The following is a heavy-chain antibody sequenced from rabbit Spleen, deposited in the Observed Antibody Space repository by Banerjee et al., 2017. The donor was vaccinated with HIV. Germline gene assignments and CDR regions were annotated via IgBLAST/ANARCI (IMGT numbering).Heavy chain of an antibody. CDR3: ARNYVNAFDP. CDR1: GFSFSSNW. V-gene: IGHV1S45*01. CDR2: IDTSDGDT. Sequence: LEESGGGLVKPGGTLTLTCTVSGFSFSSNWICWVRQAPGKGLGWIACIDTSDGDTDYANWPKGRFTISKASSTTVTLKMTSLTAADTATYFCARNYVNAFDPWGPGTLVTVS. D-gene: IGHD1-1*01. J-gene: IGHJ2*01.